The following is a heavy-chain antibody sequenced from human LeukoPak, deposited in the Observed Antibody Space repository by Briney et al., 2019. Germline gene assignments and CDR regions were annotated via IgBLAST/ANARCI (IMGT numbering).Heavy chain of an antibody. J-gene: IGHJ5*02. D-gene: IGHD5-12*01. CDR3: ARGYSGYEAYWFDP. Sequence: SETLSLTCAVYGGSFSGYYWSWIRQPPGKGLEWIGEINHSGSTYYNPSLKSRVTISVDRSKNQFSLKLSSVTAADTAVYYCARGYSGYEAYWFDPWGQGTLVTVSS. V-gene: IGHV4-34*01. CDR2: INHSGST. CDR1: GGSFSGYY.